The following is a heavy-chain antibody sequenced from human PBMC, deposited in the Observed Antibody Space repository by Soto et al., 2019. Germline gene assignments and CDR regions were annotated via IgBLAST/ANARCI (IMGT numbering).Heavy chain of an antibody. V-gene: IGHV1-46*01. CDR3: ARDLSPPGIALIQHYYYYGMDV. J-gene: IGHJ6*02. D-gene: IGHD6-13*01. Sequence: GASVKVSCKASGYTLTSYYMHWVRQAPGQGLEWMGIINPSGGSTSYAQKFQGRVTMTRDTSTSTVYMELSSLRSEDTAVYYCARDLSPPGIALIQHYYYYGMDVWGQGTTVTVSS. CDR2: INPSGGST. CDR1: GYTLTSYY.